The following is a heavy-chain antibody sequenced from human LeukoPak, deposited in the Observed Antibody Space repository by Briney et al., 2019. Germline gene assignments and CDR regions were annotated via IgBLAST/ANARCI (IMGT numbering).Heavy chain of an antibody. V-gene: IGHV1-8*01. CDR3: ARKIAYNGYGV. J-gene: IGHJ4*02. Sequence: ASVKVSCKASGYTFTSYDINWVRQATGQGLGWMGWMNPNSGNTGCAQKFQGRVTMTRNTSISTAYMELSSLRSEDTAVYYCARKIAYNGYGVWGQGTLVTVSS. CDR1: GYTFTSYD. D-gene: IGHD5-18*01. CDR2: MNPNSGNT.